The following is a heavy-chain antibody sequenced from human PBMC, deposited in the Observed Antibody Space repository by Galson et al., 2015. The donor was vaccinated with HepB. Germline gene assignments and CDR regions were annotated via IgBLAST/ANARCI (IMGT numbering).Heavy chain of an antibody. CDR1: GFTFSSYG. J-gene: IGHJ4*02. CDR3: AKAGVEEGWLFWATPFDY. D-gene: IGHD3-22*01. CDR2: ISYDGSNK. V-gene: IGHV3-30*18. Sequence: SLRLSCAASGFTFSSYGMHWVRQAPGKGLEWVAVISYDGSNKYYADSVKGRFTISRDNSKNTLYLQMNSLRAEDTAVYYCAKAGVEEGWLFWATPFDYWGQGTLVTVSS.